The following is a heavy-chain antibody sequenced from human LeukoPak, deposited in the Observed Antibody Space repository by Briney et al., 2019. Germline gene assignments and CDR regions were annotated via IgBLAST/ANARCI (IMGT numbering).Heavy chain of an antibody. J-gene: IGHJ4*02. V-gene: IGHV4-30-4*07. D-gene: IGHD2-15*01. Sequence: SQTLSLTCAVSGGSISSGGYSWSWIRQPPGKGLEWIGYIYYSGSTYYNPSLKSRVTISVDTSKNQFSLKLSSVTAADTAVYYCARGVVAAPTNFDYWGQGTLVTVSS. CDR2: IYYSGST. CDR3: ARGVVAAPTNFDY. CDR1: GGSISSGGYS.